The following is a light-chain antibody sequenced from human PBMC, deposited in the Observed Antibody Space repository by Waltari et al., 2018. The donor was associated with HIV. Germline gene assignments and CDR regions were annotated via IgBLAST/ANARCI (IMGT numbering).Light chain of an antibody. CDR1: RSNIGSHY. Sequence: QSVLTQPPSTSGTPGQRVTISCSGSRSNIGSHYVYWYQQLPGTAPQLLLYRNHQRPAGVPDRCSGSKSGTSASLDISGLRSEDEALYYCSTWGGSLSGPVFGGGTKLTVL. V-gene: IGLV1-47*01. J-gene: IGLJ3*02. CDR2: RNH. CDR3: STWGGSLSGPV.